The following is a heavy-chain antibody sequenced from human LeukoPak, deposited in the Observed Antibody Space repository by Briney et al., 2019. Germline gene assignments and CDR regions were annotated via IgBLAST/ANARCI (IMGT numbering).Heavy chain of an antibody. V-gene: IGHV3-30*04. J-gene: IGHJ3*02. CDR2: ISYDGSNK. D-gene: IGHD3-3*01. Sequence: PGGSLRLSCAASGFRFNSYAMHWVRQAPGKGLEWVAVISYDGSNKYYADSVKGRFIISRDKSKNTVFLQMNGLRDEDTAVYYRARDRSALSDSFDIWGQGTMVTVSS. CDR1: GFRFNSYA. CDR3: ARDRSALSDSFDI.